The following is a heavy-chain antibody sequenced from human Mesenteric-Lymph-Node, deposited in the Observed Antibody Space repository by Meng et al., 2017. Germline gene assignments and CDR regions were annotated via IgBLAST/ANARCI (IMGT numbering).Heavy chain of an antibody. CDR2: ISAYNGNT. D-gene: IGHD2-15*01. J-gene: IGHJ3*02. CDR1: GYTFTSYG. Sequence: ASVKVSCKASGYTFTSYGISWVRQAPGQGLEWMGWISAYNGNTNYAQKLQGRVTMTTDTSTSTAYMELRSLRSDDTAVYYCARADIVVVVAARDAFDIWGQGTMVTVSS. V-gene: IGHV1-18*01. CDR3: ARADIVVVVAARDAFDI.